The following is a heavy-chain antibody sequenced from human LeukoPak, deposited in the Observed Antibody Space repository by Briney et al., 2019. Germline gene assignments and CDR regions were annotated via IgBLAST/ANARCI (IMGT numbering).Heavy chain of an antibody. CDR1: GFTFSSYR. V-gene: IGHV3-7*01. CDR2: IKADGSEK. D-gene: IGHD3-3*01. J-gene: IGHJ6*03. CDR3: ARDKTYDFWSGYSYYYYYYYMDV. Sequence: GGSLRLSCAASGFTFSSYRMRWVRQAPGKGLEWVATIKADGSEKYYVDSVKGRFTVSRDNAKNSLYLQMNSLRAEDTAVYYCARDKTYDFWSGYSYYYYYYYMDVWGKGTTVTVSS.